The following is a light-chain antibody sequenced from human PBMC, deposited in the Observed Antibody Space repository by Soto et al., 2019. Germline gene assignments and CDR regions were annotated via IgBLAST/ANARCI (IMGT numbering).Light chain of an antibody. Sequence: AIQLTQSPSSLSASVGDRVTITCRASQGISSALAWYQQKPGKAPKLLIYDASSLESGVPSRFSGSGSGTDCTHTIHRLQPEDIATYYCQQVANHPLTVGARDQVDIK. CDR3: QQVANHPLT. J-gene: IGKJ4*01. V-gene: IGKV1D-13*01. CDR1: QGISSA. CDR2: DAS.